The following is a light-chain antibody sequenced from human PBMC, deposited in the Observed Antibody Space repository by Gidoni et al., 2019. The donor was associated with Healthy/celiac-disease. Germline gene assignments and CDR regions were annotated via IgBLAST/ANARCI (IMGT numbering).Light chain of an antibody. CDR3: QQYNNWPPLT. J-gene: IGKJ4*01. CDR1: QSVSRN. V-gene: IGKV3-15*01. Sequence: EIVMTQYPATLSVSPGERATLSCRASQSVSRNLAWYQQKPGQAPRLLIYGASTRATGIPARFSGSGSGTEFTLTISSLQSEDFAVYYCQQYNNWPPLTFGGGTKVEIK. CDR2: GAS.